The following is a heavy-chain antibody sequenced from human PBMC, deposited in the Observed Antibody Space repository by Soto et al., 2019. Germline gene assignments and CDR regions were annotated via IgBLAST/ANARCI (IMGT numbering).Heavy chain of an antibody. Sequence: QITLKESGPTLVKPTQTLTLTCPFSGFSLSTSGVGVGWTRQPPGKALEWLALIYWDDAKRYSPSLRSRLTINKDTSKNQVVLTMTNMDPVDTATYYCIQSRCGGDCLQSYASHYYYGMDVWGQGTTVTVSS. J-gene: IGHJ6*02. V-gene: IGHV2-5*02. CDR3: IQSRCGGDCLQSYASHYYYGMDV. CDR1: GFSLSTSGVG. D-gene: IGHD2-21*02. CDR2: IYWDDAK.